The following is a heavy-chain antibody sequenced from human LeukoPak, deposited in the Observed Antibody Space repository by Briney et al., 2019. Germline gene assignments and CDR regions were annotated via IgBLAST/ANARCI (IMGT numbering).Heavy chain of an antibody. V-gene: IGHV4-34*01. J-gene: IGHJ3*02. CDR2: VNHSGST. CDR3: ARPGWPPAFDI. CDR1: GGSFSGYY. D-gene: IGHD5-24*01. Sequence: KPSETLSLTCAVYGGSFSGYYWSWIRQPPGKGLEWIGEVNHSGSTNYNPSLKSRVTISVDTSKNQFSLKLSSLTAADTAVYYCARPGWPPAFDIWGQGTMVTVSS.